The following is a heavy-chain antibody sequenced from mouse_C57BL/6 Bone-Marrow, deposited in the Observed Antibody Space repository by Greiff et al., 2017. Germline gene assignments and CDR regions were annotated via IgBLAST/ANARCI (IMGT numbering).Heavy chain of an antibody. CDR3: SRTPHYDGSLYYAMDY. Sequence: QVQLQQPGTELVKPGASVKLSCKASGYTFTSYWMHWVKQRPGQGLEWIGNINPSNGGTNYNEKFKSKATLTVDKSSSTAYMQLSSLTSEDSAVYYCSRTPHYDGSLYYAMDYWGQGTSVTVSS. J-gene: IGHJ4*01. CDR1: GYTFTSYW. D-gene: IGHD1-1*01. CDR2: INPSNGGT. V-gene: IGHV1-53*01.